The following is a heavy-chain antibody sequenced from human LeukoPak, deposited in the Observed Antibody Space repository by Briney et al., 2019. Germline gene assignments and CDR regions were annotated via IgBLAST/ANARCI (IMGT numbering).Heavy chain of an antibody. J-gene: IGHJ4*02. CDR2: INHSGST. D-gene: IGHD6-13*01. V-gene: IGHV4-34*01. CDR1: GGSFSGYY. CDR3: ASHTTDSHSSSWYSFDY. Sequence: KPSETLSLTCAVYGGSFSGYYWSWIRQPPGKGLEWIGEINHSGSTNYNPSLKSRVTISVDTSKNQFSLKLSSVTAADTAVYYCASHTTDSHSSSWYSFDYWGQGTLVTVSS.